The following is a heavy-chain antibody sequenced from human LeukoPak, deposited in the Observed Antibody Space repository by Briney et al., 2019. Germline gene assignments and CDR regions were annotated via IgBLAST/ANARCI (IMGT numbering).Heavy chain of an antibody. CDR1: GYTFTGYY. CDR3: ARDIEVRGRYYYYGMDV. Sequence: ASVKVSCKASGYTFTGYYMHWVGQAPGQGLEWMGWINPNSGGTNYAQKFQGRVTMTRDTSISTAYMELSRLRSDDTAVYYCARDIEVRGRYYYYGMDVWGQGTTVTVSS. V-gene: IGHV1-2*02. D-gene: IGHD3-10*01. J-gene: IGHJ6*02. CDR2: INPNSGGT.